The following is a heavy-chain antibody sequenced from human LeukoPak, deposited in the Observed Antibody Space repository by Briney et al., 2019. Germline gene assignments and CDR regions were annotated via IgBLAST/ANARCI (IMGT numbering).Heavy chain of an antibody. CDR1: GYSISSGYY. D-gene: IGHD6-19*01. CDR3: ARGGSGWNYYYYYMDV. V-gene: IGHV4-38-2*02. J-gene: IGHJ6*03. CDR2: IYRRGST. Sequence: SETLSLTCTVSGYSISSGYYWGWIRQSPGKGLEWIGNIYRRGSTHYNPSLKSRVTISMDTSKNQFSLKLSSVTAADTAVYYCARGGSGWNYYYYYMDVWGKGTTVTISS.